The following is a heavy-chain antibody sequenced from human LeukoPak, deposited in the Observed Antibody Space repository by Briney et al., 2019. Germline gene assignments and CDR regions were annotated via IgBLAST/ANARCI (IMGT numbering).Heavy chain of an antibody. V-gene: IGHV1-2*02. J-gene: IGHJ4*02. D-gene: IGHD3-22*01. CDR2: INPNSGGT. CDR1: GYTFTGYY. CDR3: ARGGRYYDSSGPFDY. Sequence: GASVKVSCKASGYTFTGYYMHWVRQAPGQGLEWMGWINPNSGGTNYAQKFQGRVTTTRDTSISTAYMELSRLRSDDTAVYYCARGGRYYDSSGPFDYWGQGTLVTVSS.